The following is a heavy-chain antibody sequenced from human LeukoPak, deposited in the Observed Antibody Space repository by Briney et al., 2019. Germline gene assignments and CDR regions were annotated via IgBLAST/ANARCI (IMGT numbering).Heavy chain of an antibody. CDR3: ARRAN. CDR1: GFTFSSYW. Sequence: GGSLRLSCAASGFTFSSYWMSWVRQAPGKGLEWVSIIYSSGSTYYAASVKGRFTISRDNSKNTLYLQMHSLRPEDTAVYYCARRANWGQGTLVTVSS. J-gene: IGHJ4*02. CDR2: IYSSGST. V-gene: IGHV3-66*01.